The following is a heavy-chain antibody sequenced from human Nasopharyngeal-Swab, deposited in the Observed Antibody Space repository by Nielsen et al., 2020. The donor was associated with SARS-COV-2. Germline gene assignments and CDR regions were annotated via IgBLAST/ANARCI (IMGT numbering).Heavy chain of an antibody. Sequence: LRLSCAVSGGSISSGDYSWNWIRQAPGKGLEWIGYIYYSGRTNYNPSLKSRVIISVDTSKNQFSLNLRSVTAADTALYYCARGEGPWGQGTLVTVSS. V-gene: IGHV4-30-4*07. J-gene: IGHJ5*02. CDR1: GGSISSGDYS. CDR2: IYYSGRT. CDR3: ARGEGP.